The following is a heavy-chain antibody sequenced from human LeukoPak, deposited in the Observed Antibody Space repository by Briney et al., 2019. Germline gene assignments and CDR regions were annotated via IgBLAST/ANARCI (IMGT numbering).Heavy chain of an antibody. V-gene: IGHV3-30-3*01. CDR3: ARPGGQWLPINYLGY. J-gene: IGHJ4*02. D-gene: IGHD6-19*01. CDR2: ISYDGSNK. Sequence: LAGGSLRLSCAASEFTFSTYAMHWVRQAPGKGLEWVAIISYDGSNKYYPESVKGRFTISRDNSKNTLYLQMNSLRTEDTAVYYCARPGGQWLPINYLGYWGQGTLVTVSS. CDR1: EFTFSTYA.